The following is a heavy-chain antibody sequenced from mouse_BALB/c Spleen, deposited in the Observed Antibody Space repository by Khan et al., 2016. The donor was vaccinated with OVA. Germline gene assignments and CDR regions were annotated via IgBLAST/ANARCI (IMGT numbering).Heavy chain of an antibody. V-gene: IGHV1-18*01. CDR2: INPNNGNT. D-gene: IGHD1-1*01. J-gene: IGHJ3*01. Sequence: VQLQQSGPELVKPGTSVKLSCKASGYTFTDYNMDWVKQSPGKSLEWIGDINPNNGNTIYNQKFKGKATLTVDKSSSTAYMELRSLTSEDTAVYYGASGIYGSRGAGIAYWGQGTLVTVSA. CDR3: ASGIYGSRGAGIAY. CDR1: GYTFTDYN.